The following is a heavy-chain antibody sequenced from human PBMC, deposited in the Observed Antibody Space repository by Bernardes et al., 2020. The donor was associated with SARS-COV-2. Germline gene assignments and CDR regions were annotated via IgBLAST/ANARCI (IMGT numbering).Heavy chain of an antibody. V-gene: IGHV3-23*01. CDR1: GFTFSSYA. D-gene: IGHD3-22*01. CDR2: ISGSGDST. Sequence: GGSLRLSCAASGFTFSSYAMSWVRQAPGKGLEWVTGISGSGDSTYYADSVKGRFTISRDNSKNTLYLQMNSLRDDDTAVYYCAKAGFVVTLIVVRGGFDYWGQGTLVTVSS. CDR3: AKAGFVVTLIVVRGGFDY. J-gene: IGHJ4*02.